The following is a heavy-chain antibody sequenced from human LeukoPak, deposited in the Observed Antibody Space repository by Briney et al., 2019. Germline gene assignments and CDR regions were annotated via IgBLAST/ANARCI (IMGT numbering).Heavy chain of an antibody. CDR3: ARDAQRGFDYSNSLRY. V-gene: IGHV3-33*01. CDR2: IWSDGTSK. J-gene: IGHJ4*02. CDR1: GFTFNHYG. D-gene: IGHD4-11*01. Sequence: GRSLRLSCAATGFTFNHYGMHWVRQAPGKGLEWVAVIWSDGTSKYYAGSVKGRFTISRADSRNTVYLQMNTLRPEDTGMYYCARDAQRGFDYSNSLRYWGQGTPVTVST.